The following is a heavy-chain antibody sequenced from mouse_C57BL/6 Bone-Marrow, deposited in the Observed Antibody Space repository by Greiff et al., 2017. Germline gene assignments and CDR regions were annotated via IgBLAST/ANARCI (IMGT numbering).Heavy chain of an antibody. V-gene: IGHV1-15*01. CDR3: TRQGLYGSSQYDFDY. Sequence: VQLQQSGAELVRPGASVTLSCKASGYTFTDYEMHWVKQTPVHGLEWIGPIDPETGGTAYNQKFKGKAILTADKSSSTAYMELRSLTSEDSAVYYCTRQGLYGSSQYDFDYWGQGTTLTVSS. D-gene: IGHD1-1*01. J-gene: IGHJ2*01. CDR1: GYTFTDYE. CDR2: IDPETGGT.